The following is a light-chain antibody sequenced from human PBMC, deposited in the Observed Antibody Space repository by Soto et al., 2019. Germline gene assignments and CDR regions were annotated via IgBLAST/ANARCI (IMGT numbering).Light chain of an antibody. CDR2: DAS. V-gene: IGKV1-33*01. J-gene: IGKJ5*01. CDR1: LDIITL. CDR3: QQYENLPIT. Sequence: DIQMTQSPSSLSASVGDRVTITCQASLDIITLLNWYQEKPGQTPKLLIFDASNLEVGVPSRFSGCGSGTHFTLTITSLQPEDGATYYCQQYENLPITFGQGTRLEIK.